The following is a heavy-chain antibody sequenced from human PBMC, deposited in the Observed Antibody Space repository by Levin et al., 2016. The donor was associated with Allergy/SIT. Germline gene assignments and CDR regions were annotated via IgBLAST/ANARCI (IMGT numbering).Heavy chain of an antibody. CDR2: IYYSGST. J-gene: IGHJ5*02. V-gene: IGHV4-31*03. Sequence: SETLSLTCTVSGGSISSGGYYWSWIRQHPGKGLEWIGYIYYSGSTYYNPSLKSRVTISVDTSKNQFSLKLSSVTAADTAVYYCARGGRLLGIFGVVTNWFDPWGQGTLVTVSS. CDR1: GGSISSGGYY. CDR3: ARGGRLLGIFGVVTNWFDP. D-gene: IGHD3-3*01.